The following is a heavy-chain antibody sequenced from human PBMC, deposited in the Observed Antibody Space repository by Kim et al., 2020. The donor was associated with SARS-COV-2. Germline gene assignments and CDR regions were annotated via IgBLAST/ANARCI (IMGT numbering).Heavy chain of an antibody. CDR1: GFTFSSYG. CDR2: IGGSGFST. CDR3: TKGQYCTGGSCYSSSGDH. V-gene: IGHV3-23*01. Sequence: GGSLRLSCAASGFTFSSYGMSWVRQAPGKGLEWVSVIGGSGFSTYYAASVKGRFTVSRDNSKNTLYLQMNNLRAEDTAVYYCTKGQYCTGGSCYSSSGDHWGQGTLVTVSS. J-gene: IGHJ5*02. D-gene: IGHD2-15*01.